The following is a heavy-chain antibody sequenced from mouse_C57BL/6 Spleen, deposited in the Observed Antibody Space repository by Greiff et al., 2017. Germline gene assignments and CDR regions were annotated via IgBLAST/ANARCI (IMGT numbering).Heavy chain of an antibody. J-gene: IGHJ1*03. V-gene: IGHV5-17*01. CDR2: ISSGSSTI. Sequence: EVKLMESGGGLVKPGGSLKLSCAASGFTFSDYGMHWVRQAPEKGLEWVAYISSGSSTIYYADTVKGRFTISRDNAKNTLFLQMTSLRSEDTAMXYCARGRDPYWYFDVWGTGTTVTVSS. D-gene: IGHD3-3*01. CDR1: GFTFSDYG. CDR3: ARGRDPYWYFDV.